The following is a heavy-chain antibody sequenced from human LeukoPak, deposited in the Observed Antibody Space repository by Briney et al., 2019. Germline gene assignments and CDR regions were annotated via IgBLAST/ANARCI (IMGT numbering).Heavy chain of an antibody. CDR1: GGSFRAYY. CDR2: INHGRTT. Sequence: SETLSLTCAVYGGSFRAYYWNWIRQPPGKGLEWIGEINHGRTTNYNPSLNSRVTISVDTSKNQFSLKLHSVTAADTAVYFCARAPSAPGYFDFWGQGTLVTVSS. J-gene: IGHJ4*02. D-gene: IGHD6-13*01. CDR3: ARAPSAPGYFDF. V-gene: IGHV4-34*01.